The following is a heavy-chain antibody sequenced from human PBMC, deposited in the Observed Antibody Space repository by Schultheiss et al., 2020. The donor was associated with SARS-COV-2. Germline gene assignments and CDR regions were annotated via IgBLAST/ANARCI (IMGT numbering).Heavy chain of an antibody. CDR3: ASPALEWSDYYYGMDV. CDR1: GGTFSSYA. J-gene: IGHJ6*02. V-gene: IGHV1-69*13. Sequence: SVKVSCKASGGTFSSYAISWVRQAPGQGLEWMGGIIPIFGTANYAQKFQGRVTITADESTSTAYMELSSLRSEDTAVYYCASPALEWSDYYYGMDVWGQGTTVTVSS. CDR2: IIPIFGTA. D-gene: IGHD3-3*01.